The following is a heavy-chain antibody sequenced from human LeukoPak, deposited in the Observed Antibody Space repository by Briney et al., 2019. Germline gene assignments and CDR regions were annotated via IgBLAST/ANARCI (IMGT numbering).Heavy chain of an antibody. CDR3: ARGTAAAGTLYYFDY. D-gene: IGHD6-13*01. V-gene: IGHV4-34*01. CDR2: INHSGST. J-gene: IGHJ4*02. Sequence: SETLSLTCAVYGGSFSGYYWSWIRQPPGKGLEWIGEINHSGSTNYNPSLKSRVTISVDTSKNQFSLKLSSVTAADTAVYYCARGTAAAGTLYYFDYWGQGTLVTVSS. CDR1: GGSFSGYY.